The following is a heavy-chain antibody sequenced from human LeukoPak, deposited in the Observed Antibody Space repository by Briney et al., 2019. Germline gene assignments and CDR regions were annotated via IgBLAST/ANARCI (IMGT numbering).Heavy chain of an antibody. Sequence: PGGSLRLSCAASGFPFRSLEMNWVRQAPGEGLEWVSYISSSGSTIYYADSVKGRFTISRDNAKNSLYLQMNSLRAEDTAVYYCARDDCSSTSCPVFDYWGQGILVTVSS. CDR2: ISSSGSTI. CDR1: GFPFRSLE. V-gene: IGHV3-48*03. D-gene: IGHD2-2*01. CDR3: ARDDCSSTSCPVFDY. J-gene: IGHJ4*02.